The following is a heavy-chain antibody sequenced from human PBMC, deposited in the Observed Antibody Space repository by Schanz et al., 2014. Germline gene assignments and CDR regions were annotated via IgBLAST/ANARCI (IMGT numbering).Heavy chain of an antibody. CDR2: ITAYNGDT. Sequence: QVQLVQSGAEVKKPGASVKVSCKASGYTFTSHGISWVRQAPGQGLEWMGWITAYNGDTNYALKLQGRVTMTTDTSAGTAYMELRSLRSDDTALYYCTRGGYSYALSAFDIWGQGTILTVSS. CDR1: GYTFTSHG. D-gene: IGHD5-18*01. CDR3: TRGGYSYALSAFDI. J-gene: IGHJ3*02. V-gene: IGHV1-18*01.